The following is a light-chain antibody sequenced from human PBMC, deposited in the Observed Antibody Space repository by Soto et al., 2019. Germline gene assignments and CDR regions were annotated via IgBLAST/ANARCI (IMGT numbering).Light chain of an antibody. V-gene: IGKV3-20*01. CDR1: QSVSSSY. J-gene: IGKJ1*01. CDR2: GAS. Sequence: EIVLTQSPGTLSLSPGERATLSCRASQSVSSSYLAWYQQKPGQAPSLPIYGASSRATGIPDRFSGSGSGTDFTLTISRLEPEDFAVYYCQQYGSSRTFGQGTKVEI. CDR3: QQYGSSRT.